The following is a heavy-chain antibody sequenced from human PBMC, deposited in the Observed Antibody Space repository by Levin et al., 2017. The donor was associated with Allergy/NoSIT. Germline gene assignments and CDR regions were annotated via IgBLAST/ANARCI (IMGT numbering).Heavy chain of an antibody. CDR2: ISYDGTDK. CDR3: AKTARYCGGDCHSFDY. D-gene: IGHD2-21*02. Sequence: GGSLRLSCAASGFMFSTYGMYWVRQAPGKGLEWVSLISYDGTDKNYADSVKGRFTISRDNSKNTIYLQMNSLRADDTAVYYCAKTARYCGGDCHSFDYWGQGVLVTVSS. CDR1: GFMFSTYG. V-gene: IGHV3-30*18. J-gene: IGHJ4*02.